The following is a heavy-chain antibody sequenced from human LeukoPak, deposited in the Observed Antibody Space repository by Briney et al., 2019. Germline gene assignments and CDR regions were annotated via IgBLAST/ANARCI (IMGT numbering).Heavy chain of an antibody. CDR1: GFTFSGYA. CDR3: ARLYSSGWYFDY. V-gene: IGHV3-30*04. CDR2: ISYDGSNT. D-gene: IGHD6-19*01. Sequence: GRSLRLSCAASGFTFSGYAMHWVRQAPGKGLEWVAVISYDGSNTYYADSVKGRFTISRDNSKNTLYLQMNSLRAEDTAVYYCARLYSSGWYFDYWGQGTLVTVSS. J-gene: IGHJ4*02.